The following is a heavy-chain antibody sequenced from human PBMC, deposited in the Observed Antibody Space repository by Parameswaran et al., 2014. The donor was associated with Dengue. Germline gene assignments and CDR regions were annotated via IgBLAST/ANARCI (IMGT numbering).Heavy chain of an antibody. V-gene: IGHV1-69*01. J-gene: IGHJ4*02. D-gene: IGHD1-26*01. Sequence: RLVRQAPGQGLEWMGGIIPIFGTANYAQKFQGRVTITADESTSTAYMELSSLRSEDTAVYYCARQEGATYFDYWGQGTLVTVSS. CDR3: ARQEGATYFDY. CDR2: IIPIFGTA.